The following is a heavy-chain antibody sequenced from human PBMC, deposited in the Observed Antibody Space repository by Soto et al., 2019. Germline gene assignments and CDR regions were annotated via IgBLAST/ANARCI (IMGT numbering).Heavy chain of an antibody. J-gene: IGHJ6*02. CDR2: IIPIFGTA. D-gene: IGHD3-3*01. CDR1: GGTFSSYA. Sequence: SVKVSCKASGGTFSSYAISWVRQAPGQGLEWMGGIIPIFGTANYAQKFQGRVTITADESTSTAYMELSSLRSEDTAVYYCARAFRVFLEWSRYGMDVWGQGTTVTVS. V-gene: IGHV1-69*13. CDR3: ARAFRVFLEWSRYGMDV.